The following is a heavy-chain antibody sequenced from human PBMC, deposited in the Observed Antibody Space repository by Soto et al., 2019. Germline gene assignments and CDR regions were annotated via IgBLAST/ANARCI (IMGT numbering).Heavy chain of an antibody. CDR2: ISGSGGST. V-gene: IGHV3-23*01. Sequence: GGSLRLSCAASGFTFSNYAMSWVRQAPGKGLEWVSAISGSGGSTFYADSVKGRFTISRDNSKNTLYLQMNSLRAEDTAVYYCARAGGTTVTGLWHFDSWGQGTLVTVSS. D-gene: IGHD4-17*01. CDR3: ARAGGTTVTGLWHFDS. CDR1: GFTFSNYA. J-gene: IGHJ4*02.